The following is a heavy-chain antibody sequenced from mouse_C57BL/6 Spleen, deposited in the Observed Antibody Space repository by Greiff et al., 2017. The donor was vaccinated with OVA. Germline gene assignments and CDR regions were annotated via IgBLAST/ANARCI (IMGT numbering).Heavy chain of an antibody. CDR3: ARGGAYYSNYVGFAY. CDR1: GYTFTSYW. CDR2: INPSNGGT. J-gene: IGHJ3*01. V-gene: IGHV1-53*01. D-gene: IGHD2-5*01. Sequence: QVQLQQPGTELVKPGASVKLSCKASGYTFTSYWMHWVKQRPGQGLEWIGNINPSNGGTNYNEKFKSKATLTVDKSSSTAYMQLSSLTSEDSAVYYCARGGAYYSNYVGFAYWGQGTLVAVSA.